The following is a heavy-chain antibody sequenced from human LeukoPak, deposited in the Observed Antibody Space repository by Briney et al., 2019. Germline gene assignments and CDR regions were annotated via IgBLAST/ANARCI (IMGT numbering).Heavy chain of an antibody. D-gene: IGHD2-15*01. CDR2: IYYSGST. V-gene: IGHV4-30-4*01. J-gene: IGHJ5*02. CDR1: GGPISSGDYY. Sequence: SQTLSLTCTVSGGPISSGDYYWSWIRQPPGKGLEWIGYIYYSGSTYYNPSLKSRVTISVDTSKNQFSLKLSSVTAADTAVYYCARGPSSGGTSRLVQRDWFDPWGQGTLVTVSS. CDR3: ARGPSSGGTSRLVQRDWFDP.